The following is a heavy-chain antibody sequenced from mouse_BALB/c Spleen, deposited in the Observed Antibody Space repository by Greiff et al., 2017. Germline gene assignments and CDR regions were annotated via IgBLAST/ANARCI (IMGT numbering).Heavy chain of an antibody. CDR1: GFTFSSYA. CDR3: ARGYYGSSYVSFAY. CDR2: ISSGGST. V-gene: IGHV5-6-5*01. D-gene: IGHD1-1*01. Sequence: EVMLVESGGGLVKPGGSLKLSCAASGFTFSSYAMSWVRQTPEKRLEWVASISSGGSTYYPDSVKGRFTISRDNARNILYLQMSSLRSEDTAMYYCARGYYGSSYVSFAYWGQGTLVTVSA. J-gene: IGHJ3*01.